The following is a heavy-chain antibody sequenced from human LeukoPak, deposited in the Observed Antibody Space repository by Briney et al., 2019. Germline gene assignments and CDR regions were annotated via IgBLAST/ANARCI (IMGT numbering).Heavy chain of an antibody. J-gene: IGHJ4*02. CDR3: ARHGYDSGGYYLGGVDY. Sequence: SETLSLTCTVSGASITSSTYYWGWIRQPPGKGLEWIVSIHNSGSTYYNPSLKSRVTISVDTSKIHFSLKLSSVTAADTAVYYCARHGYDSGGYYLGGVDYWGQGTLVTVSS. CDR1: GASITSSTYY. CDR2: IHNSGST. V-gene: IGHV4-39*01. D-gene: IGHD3-22*01.